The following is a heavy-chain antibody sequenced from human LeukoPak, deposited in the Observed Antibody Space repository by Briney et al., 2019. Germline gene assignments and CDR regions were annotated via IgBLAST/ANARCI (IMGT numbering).Heavy chain of an antibody. J-gene: IGHJ3*02. D-gene: IGHD3-22*01. CDR3: AREGYDSSGYYYHDAFDI. Sequence: ASVKVSCKASGYTFTGYYMHWVRQAPGQGLEWMGWINPNSGGTNYAQKFQGRVTMTRDTSISTAYMELSRLRSDDTAVYYCAREGYDSSGYYYHDAFDIWGQGTMVTVSS. V-gene: IGHV1-2*02. CDR1: GYTFTGYY. CDR2: INPNSGGT.